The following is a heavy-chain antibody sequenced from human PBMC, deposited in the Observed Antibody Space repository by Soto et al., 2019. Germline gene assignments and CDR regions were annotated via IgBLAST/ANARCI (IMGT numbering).Heavy chain of an antibody. CDR2: IYYSGST. Sequence: TLSLTCTVSGGSISSGGYYWSWIRQHPGKGLEWIGYIYYSGSTYYNPSLKSRVTISVDTSKNQFSLKLSSVTAADTAVYYCARNGGSLRVFDYWGQGTLVTVSS. D-gene: IGHD1-26*01. CDR3: ARNGGSLRVFDY. J-gene: IGHJ4*02. V-gene: IGHV4-31*03. CDR1: GGSISSGGYY.